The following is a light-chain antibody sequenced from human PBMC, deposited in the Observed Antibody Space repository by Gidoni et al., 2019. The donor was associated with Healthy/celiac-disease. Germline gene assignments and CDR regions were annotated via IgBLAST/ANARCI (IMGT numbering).Light chain of an antibody. CDR3: QQYNSYSPA. J-gene: IGKJ1*01. CDR1: QSISSW. Sequence: DIQMTQSPSTLSASVGDRVTITCRASQSISSWLAWDQQKPGKAPKLLIYKASSLESGVPSRFSGSGSGTEFTLTISSLQPDHFATYYCQQYNSYSPAFGQGTKVEIK. CDR2: KAS. V-gene: IGKV1-5*03.